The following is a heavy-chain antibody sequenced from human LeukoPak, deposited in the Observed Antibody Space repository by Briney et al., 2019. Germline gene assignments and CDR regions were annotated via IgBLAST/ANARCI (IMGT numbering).Heavy chain of an antibody. V-gene: IGHV1-2*02. CDR3: ARDRLRDGYNSGWFDP. D-gene: IGHD5-24*01. Sequence: GSVTDSCQASGYTFTDYFMHWVRQAPGKGLEWMGWINPNSGGTNYAQKFQGRVTMTRDTSISTAYMELSRLRSDDTAVYYCARDRLRDGYNSGWFDPWGQGTLVTVSS. J-gene: IGHJ5*02. CDR1: GYTFTDYF. CDR2: INPNSGGT.